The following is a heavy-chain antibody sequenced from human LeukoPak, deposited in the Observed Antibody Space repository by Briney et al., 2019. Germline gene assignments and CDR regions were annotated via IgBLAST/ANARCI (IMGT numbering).Heavy chain of an antibody. Sequence: GGSLRLSCAASGFTFTNNDMNWVRQAPGKGLEWVSYISNSATTIYYADSVKGRFTISRDNAKNSLYLQMSSLRAEDTAVYYCARDRDWVFDYWGQGTLVTVSS. J-gene: IGHJ4*02. CDR1: GFTFTNND. CDR2: ISNSATTI. V-gene: IGHV3-48*03. D-gene: IGHD2-21*02. CDR3: ARDRDWVFDY.